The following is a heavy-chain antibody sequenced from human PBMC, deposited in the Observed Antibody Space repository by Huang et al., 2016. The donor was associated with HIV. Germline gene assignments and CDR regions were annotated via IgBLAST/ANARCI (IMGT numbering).Heavy chain of an antibody. J-gene: IGHJ4*02. D-gene: IGHD3-16*01. CDR1: GGSFSDQI. CDR3: AMSLRYQYDSRSYWGRYFDY. Sequence: QVQLEQSGPAVRKPGSSVKVSCQASGGSFSDQIISCVRQAPGQRFEWMVGRSPRFLAPDYGKEFKCRVTTTVDESTASIYMELNRRTSEDTSVYYCAMSLRYQYDSRSYWGRYFDYWGQGTLVTVSS. V-gene: IGHV1-69*01. CDR2: RSPRFLAP.